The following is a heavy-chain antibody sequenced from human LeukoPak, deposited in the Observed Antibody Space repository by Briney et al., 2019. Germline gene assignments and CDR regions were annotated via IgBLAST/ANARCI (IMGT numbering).Heavy chain of an antibody. CDR1: GYTFTGYY. J-gene: IGHJ6*03. V-gene: IGHV1-2*02. CDR3: ARASPTVAAAGLYYYYYYMDV. CDR2: INPNSGGT. Sequence: PRASVKVSCKASGYTFTGYYMHWVRQAPGQGLEWMGWINPNSGGTNYAQKFQGRVTMTRDTSISTAYMELSRLRSDDTAVYYCARASPTVAAAGLYYYYYYMDVWGKGTTVTVSS. D-gene: IGHD6-13*01.